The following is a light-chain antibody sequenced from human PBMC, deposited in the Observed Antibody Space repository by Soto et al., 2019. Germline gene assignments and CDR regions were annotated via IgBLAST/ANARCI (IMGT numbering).Light chain of an antibody. CDR1: SSNIGSDT. Sequence: QSVLTQPPSASGTPGQRVTISCSGSSSNIGSDTVNWYQQLPGTPPKLLIYSNNQRPSGVPDRFSGSKSGTSASLAISGLQSQDEADYYCAAWDDSLNGPLDVFGTGTKLTVL. J-gene: IGLJ1*01. CDR3: AAWDDSLNGPLDV. CDR2: SNN. V-gene: IGLV1-44*01.